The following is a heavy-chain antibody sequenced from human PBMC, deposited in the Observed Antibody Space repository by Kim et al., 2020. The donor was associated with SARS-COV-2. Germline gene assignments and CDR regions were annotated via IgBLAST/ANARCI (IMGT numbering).Heavy chain of an antibody. J-gene: IGHJ6*02. D-gene: IGHD6-6*01. CDR2: ISSSSSTI. CDR1: GFTFSSYS. CDR3: ARDQEYSSSYYYYYGMDV. V-gene: IGHV3-48*04. Sequence: GGSLRLSCAASGFTFSSYSMNWVRQAPGKGLEWVSYISSSSSTIYYADSVKGRFTISRDNAKNSLYLQMNSLRAEDTAVYYCARDQEYSSSYYYYYGMDVWGQGTTVTVSS.